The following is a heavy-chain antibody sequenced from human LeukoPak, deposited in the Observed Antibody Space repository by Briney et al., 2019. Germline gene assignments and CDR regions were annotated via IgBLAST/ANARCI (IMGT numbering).Heavy chain of an antibody. CDR1: GFTFSSYA. CDR2: ISGSGGST. J-gene: IGHJ4*02. D-gene: IGHD3-22*01. Sequence: GGSLRLSCAASGFTFSSYAVSWVCQAPGKGLEWVSAISGSGGSTYYADSVKGRFTISRDNSKNTLYLQMNSLRAEDTAVYYCAKGATITMIVVYFDYWGQGTLVTVSS. V-gene: IGHV3-23*01. CDR3: AKGATITMIVVYFDY.